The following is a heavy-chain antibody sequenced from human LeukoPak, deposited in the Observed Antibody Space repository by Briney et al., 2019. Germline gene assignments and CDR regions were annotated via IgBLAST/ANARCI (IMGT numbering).Heavy chain of an antibody. CDR3: ARDRYDFWSGYYPFNY. V-gene: IGHV1-2*02. CDR1: GYTFTGYY. J-gene: IGHJ4*02. Sequence: ASVKVSCKASGYTFTGYYMHWVRQAPGQGLEWMGWINPNSGGTNYAQKFQGRVTMTRDTSISTAYMELSRLRSDDTAVYYCARDRYDFWSGYYPFNYWGQGTLVTVSS. CDR2: INPNSGGT. D-gene: IGHD3-3*01.